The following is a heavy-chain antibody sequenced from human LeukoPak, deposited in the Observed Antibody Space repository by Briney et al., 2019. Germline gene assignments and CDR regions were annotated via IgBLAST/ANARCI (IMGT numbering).Heavy chain of an antibody. D-gene: IGHD2-8*01. CDR3: STDPRLLTY. CDR1: GFSFCDSY. V-gene: IGHV3-11*01. Sequence: GGSLRLSCVVSGFSFCDSYMTWLRQTPGKGLESLAYISPSSHDIYYADSVKGRFTISRDNARTSLYLQMNSLGPDDTALYYCSTDPRLLTYWGHGTLVTVSS. CDR2: ISPSSHDI. J-gene: IGHJ4*01.